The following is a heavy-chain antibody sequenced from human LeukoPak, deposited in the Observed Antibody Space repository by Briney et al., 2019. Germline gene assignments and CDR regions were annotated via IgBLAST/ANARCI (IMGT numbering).Heavy chain of an antibody. D-gene: IGHD3-22*01. J-gene: IGHJ4*02. CDR2: ISGSGGST. V-gene: IGHV3-23*01. CDR3: AKDGDYYDSSGYKFPLGY. CDR1: GFTFSSYA. Sequence: GGSLRLSCAASGFTFSSYAMSWVRQAPGKGLEWVSAISGSGGSTYCADSVKGRFTISRDNSKNTLYLQMNSLRAEDTAVYYCAKDGDYYDSSGYKFPLGYWGQGTLVTVSS.